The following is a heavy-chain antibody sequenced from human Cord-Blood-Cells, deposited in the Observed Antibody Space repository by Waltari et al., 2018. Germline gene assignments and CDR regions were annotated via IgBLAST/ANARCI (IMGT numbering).Heavy chain of an antibody. Sequence: QVQLQQWGAGLLKPSETLSLTCAVYGGSFSGYYWSWIRQPPGKGLEWIGEINHSRGTNDNPSRKTRVTISVDTAKNQFSLTLSSVTAAGTAVYYCARVFAMSYDSSGYYFDYWGQGTLVTVSS. CDR3: ARVFAMSYDSSGYYFDY. V-gene: IGHV4-34*01. D-gene: IGHD3-22*01. CDR1: GGSFSGYY. CDR2: INHSRGT. J-gene: IGHJ4*02.